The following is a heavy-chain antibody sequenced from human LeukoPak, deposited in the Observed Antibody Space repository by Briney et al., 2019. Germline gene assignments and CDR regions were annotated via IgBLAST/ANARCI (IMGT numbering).Heavy chain of an antibody. CDR3: ARGSSSDWPLDY. Sequence: ASVTVSCKASGYIFSDYVIHWVRQAPGQRFEWMGWIDADNGDTRSSQKFQGRVTISRDTSASTAYMELSSLRSEDTAVYYCARGSSSDWPLDYRGQGTLVTISS. V-gene: IGHV1-3*01. D-gene: IGHD6-19*01. CDR1: GYIFSDYV. J-gene: IGHJ4*02. CDR2: IDADNGDT.